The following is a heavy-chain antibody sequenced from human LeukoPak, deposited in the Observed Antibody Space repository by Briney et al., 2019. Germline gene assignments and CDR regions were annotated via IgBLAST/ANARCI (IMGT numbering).Heavy chain of an antibody. CDR1: GFTFSSYA. CDR3: AKAEYSGSYYLIYYFDY. Sequence: GGSLRLSCAASGFTFSSYAMSWVRQAPGKGLEWVSAISGSGGSTYYADSVKGRFAISRDNSKNTLYLQMNSLRAEDTAVYYCAKAEYSGSYYLIYYFDYWGQGTQVTVSS. J-gene: IGHJ4*02. D-gene: IGHD1-26*01. V-gene: IGHV3-23*01. CDR2: ISGSGGST.